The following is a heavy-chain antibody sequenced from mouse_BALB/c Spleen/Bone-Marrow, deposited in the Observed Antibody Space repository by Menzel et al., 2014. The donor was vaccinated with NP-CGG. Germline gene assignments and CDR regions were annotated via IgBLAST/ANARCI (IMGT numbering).Heavy chain of an antibody. CDR3: ERHEGGYGYDAWFAY. J-gene: IGHJ3*01. Sequence: EVMLVESGGGLVQPKGSLKLSCAASGFTFXTYAMSWVRQAPGKGLEWVARIRSKSNNYATYYADSVKDRFTISRDDSQSMLYLQMNNLKTEDTAMYYCERHEGGYGYDAWFAYWGQGTLVTVSA. V-gene: IGHV10-1*02. D-gene: IGHD2-2*01. CDR2: IRSKSNNYAT. CDR1: GFTFXTYA.